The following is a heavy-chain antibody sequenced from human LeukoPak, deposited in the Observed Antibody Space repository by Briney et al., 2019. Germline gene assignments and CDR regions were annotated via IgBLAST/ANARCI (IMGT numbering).Heavy chain of an antibody. Sequence: GGSLRLSCAASGFTFSSSEMNWVRQAPGKGLEWVSCISSGGTTKFYADSVKGRFTISRDNAKNSLYLQMDSLRAEDTAVYYCAKARLGAWGYYYYGMDVWGQGTTVTVSS. D-gene: IGHD3-16*01. J-gene: IGHJ6*02. CDR1: GFTFSSSE. V-gene: IGHV3-48*03. CDR3: AKARLGAWGYYYYGMDV. CDR2: ISSGGTTK.